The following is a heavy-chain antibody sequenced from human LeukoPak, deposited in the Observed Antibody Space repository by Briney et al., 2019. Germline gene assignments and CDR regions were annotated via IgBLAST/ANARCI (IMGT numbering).Heavy chain of an antibody. CDR1: GGTFSSYA. Sequence: SVKVSCKASGGTFSSYAISWVRQAPGQGLEWMGRIIPILGIANYAQKFQGRVTITADKSTSTAYMELSSLRSEDTAVYYCARAEYYDSSGYYYVDYWGQGTLVTVSS. V-gene: IGHV1-69*04. D-gene: IGHD3-22*01. CDR3: ARAEYYDSSGYYYVDY. CDR2: IIPILGIA. J-gene: IGHJ4*02.